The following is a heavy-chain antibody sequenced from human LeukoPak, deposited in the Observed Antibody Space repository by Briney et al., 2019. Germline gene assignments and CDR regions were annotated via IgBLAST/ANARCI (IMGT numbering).Heavy chain of an antibody. D-gene: IGHD4-17*01. V-gene: IGHV4-59*12. CDR3: ARIVGAYGDKRGAFDY. CDR1: GGSISSYY. Sequence: SEALSLTCTVSGGSISSYYWSWIRQPPGKGLEWIGYIYYSGSTNYNPSLKSRVTISVDTSKNQFSLKLSSVTAADTAVYYCARIVGAYGDKRGAFDYWGQGALVTVSS. J-gene: IGHJ4*02. CDR2: IYYSGST.